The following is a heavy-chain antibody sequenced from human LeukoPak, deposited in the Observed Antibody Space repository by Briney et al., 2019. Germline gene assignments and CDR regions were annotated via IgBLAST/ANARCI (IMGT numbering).Heavy chain of an antibody. Sequence: GGSLRLSCAASGFTFTNYAMSWVRQAPGKGLEWVGRIKTKTDGGTTAYAAPVKGRFTISRDDSKNTVYLQMNSLKTEDTAVYYCTTDTQADYWGQGALVTVSS. CDR1: GFTFTNYA. J-gene: IGHJ4*02. V-gene: IGHV3-15*01. CDR3: TTDTQADY. CDR2: IKTKTDGGTT.